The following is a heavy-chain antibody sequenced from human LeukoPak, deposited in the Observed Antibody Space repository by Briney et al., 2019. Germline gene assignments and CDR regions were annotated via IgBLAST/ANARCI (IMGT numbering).Heavy chain of an antibody. D-gene: IGHD2-2*01. CDR3: ARGGYCSSTSCQNTDY. CDR1: GFTFSSYS. Sequence: GGSLRLSCAASGFTFSSYSMNWVRQAPGKGLEWVSYISSSSSTIYYADSVKGRFTISRDNAKNHRYLKMNSLRAEDKAVYYCARGGYCSSTSCQNTDYWGQGTLVTVSS. J-gene: IGHJ4*02. V-gene: IGHV3-48*01. CDR2: ISSSSSTI.